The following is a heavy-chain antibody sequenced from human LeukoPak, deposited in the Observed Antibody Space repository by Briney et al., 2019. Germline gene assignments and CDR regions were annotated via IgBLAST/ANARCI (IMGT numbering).Heavy chain of an antibody. J-gene: IGHJ4*02. CDR2: IIPIFGTA. D-gene: IGHD3-16*01. CDR3: ARVGHGSDFDY. Sequence: SVKVSCRAFGGAFSSNAISWVRQAPGPGLEWMGGIIPIFGTANYAQKFQGRVTITADESTSTAYMELSSLRSEDTAVYYCARVGHGSDFDYWGQGTLVTVSS. CDR1: GGAFSSNA. V-gene: IGHV1-69*13.